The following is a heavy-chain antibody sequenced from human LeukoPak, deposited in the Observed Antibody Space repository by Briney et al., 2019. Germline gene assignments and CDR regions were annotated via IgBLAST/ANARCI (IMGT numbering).Heavy chain of an antibody. D-gene: IGHD2/OR15-2a*01. Sequence: GGSLRLSCEASGFTFSSYWMSWVRQAPGKGLEWVANIKEDGSEKYYVDSVTGRFTISRDNADYSLYLQMNSLRVEDTAVYYCATSGNLGNDFWGQGTLVTVSS. V-gene: IGHV3-7*01. J-gene: IGHJ4*02. CDR3: ATSGNLGNDF. CDR2: IKEDGSEK. CDR1: GFTFSSYW.